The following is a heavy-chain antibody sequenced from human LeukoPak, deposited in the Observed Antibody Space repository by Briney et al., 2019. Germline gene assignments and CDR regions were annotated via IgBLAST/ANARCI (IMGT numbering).Heavy chain of an antibody. CDR2: IKSKTDGGTT. CDR1: GFTFSNAW. V-gene: IGHV3-15*01. Sequence: GGSLRLSCAASGFTFSNAWMSWVRQAPGKGLEWVGRIKSKTDGGTTDYAAPVKGRLTISRDDSKNTLYLQMNSLKTEDTAVYYCTTDLGSGSYRYYGMDVWGQGTTVTVSS. J-gene: IGHJ6*02. D-gene: IGHD3-10*01. CDR3: TTDLGSGSYRYYGMDV.